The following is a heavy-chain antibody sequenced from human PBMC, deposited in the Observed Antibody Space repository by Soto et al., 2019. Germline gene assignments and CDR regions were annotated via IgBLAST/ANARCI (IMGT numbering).Heavy chain of an antibody. D-gene: IGHD2-15*01. Sequence: QVQLQESGPGLVKPSETLSLTCTVSGGSISSYYWSWIRQPPGKGLEWIGYIYYSGSTNYNPSLTTRVTISIDTSKKQFSLKLSSVTAADTAVYYCARRPLPGSCSGGSCYSNWYFDLWGRGTLVTVSS. V-gene: IGHV4-59*08. J-gene: IGHJ2*01. CDR1: GGSISSYY. CDR2: IYYSGST. CDR3: ARRPLPGSCSGGSCYSNWYFDL.